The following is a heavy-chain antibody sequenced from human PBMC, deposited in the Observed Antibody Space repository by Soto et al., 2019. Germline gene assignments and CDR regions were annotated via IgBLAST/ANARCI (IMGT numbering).Heavy chain of an antibody. Sequence: GASVKVSCKTSGYTFTNYDVTWVRQAPGRGLEWVGWITPYNGNAHYAPHLQGRITLATDTSTNTAYLDLTNLISDDTAMYYCARVVPGAVPWFDSWGQGTPVTVPS. CDR2: ITPYNGNA. CDR3: ARVVPGAVPWFDS. J-gene: IGHJ5*01. CDR1: GYTFTNYD. D-gene: IGHD3-10*02. V-gene: IGHV1-18*04.